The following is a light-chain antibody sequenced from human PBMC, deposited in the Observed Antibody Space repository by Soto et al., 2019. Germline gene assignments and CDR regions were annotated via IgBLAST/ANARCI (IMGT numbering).Light chain of an antibody. CDR3: QQYNNWPRT. Sequence: EIVMTQSPAPLSVSPGERATLSCRASQSVSSTLAWYQQKPGHAPRLIIYRASTRATGIPARFRGSGSGTEFTLTISSLQSEDFAVYYCQQYNNWPRTFGQGTKVEIK. V-gene: IGKV3-15*01. CDR2: RAS. CDR1: QSVSST. J-gene: IGKJ1*01.